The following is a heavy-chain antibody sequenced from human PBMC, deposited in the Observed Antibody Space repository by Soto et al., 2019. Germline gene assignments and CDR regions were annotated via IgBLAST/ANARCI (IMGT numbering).Heavy chain of an antibody. CDR3: ARGDGYNYFDN. D-gene: IGHD5-12*01. Sequence: QVQLVGSGGGVVQPGTSLRLSCAASGFTFTSYAMHWVRQAPGKGLEWVAGISSDGRNKYYTDSVRGRFTISRDNSKNTLYLQLNSLRGEDTAVYYCARGDGYNYFDNWGQGTLVTVSS. CDR1: GFTFTSYA. J-gene: IGHJ4*02. CDR2: ISSDGRNK. V-gene: IGHV3-30*04.